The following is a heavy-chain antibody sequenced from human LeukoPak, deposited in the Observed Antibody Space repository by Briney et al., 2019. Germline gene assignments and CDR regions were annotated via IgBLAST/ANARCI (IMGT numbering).Heavy chain of an antibody. CDR1: GLTLSNAW. CDR2: IKSKSDGGIK. J-gene: IGHJ4*02. CDR3: ATGRSGYFDS. Sequence: GGSLRLSCAASGLTLSNAWMTWVRQAPGKGLEWVARIKSKSDGGIKDYAAPVKGTFTISRDDSENTVYLQMNSLKIEDTAVYYCATGRSGYFDSWGQGTLVFVSS. V-gene: IGHV3-15*01.